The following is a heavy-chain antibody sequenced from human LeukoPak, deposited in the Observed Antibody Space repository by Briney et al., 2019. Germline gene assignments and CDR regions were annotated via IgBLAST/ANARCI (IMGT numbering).Heavy chain of an antibody. CDR3: ARDGGYCSGGTCYSTH. V-gene: IGHV3-7*03. CDR2: IKQDGSEK. D-gene: IGHD2-15*01. Sequence: GGSLRLSCAASGFTFSSYWMTWVRQAPGKGLEWVASIKQDGSEKYYVDSVKGRFTISRDNAENSLYLQMHSLRAEDTAVYYCARDGGYCSGGTCYSTHWGQGTLVIVSA. CDR1: GFTFSSYW. J-gene: IGHJ4*02.